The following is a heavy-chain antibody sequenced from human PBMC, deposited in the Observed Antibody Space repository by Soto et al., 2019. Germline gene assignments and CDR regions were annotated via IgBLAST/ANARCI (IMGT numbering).Heavy chain of an antibody. CDR1: CGSVISGFHY. CDR3: TRRYNWNDNYYDP. Sequence: PSEALSLTCTGSCGSVISGFHYWSWIRQPPGKGLELIGNIYYIVSTNYNPSLKSRVTISVDTSKNQFSLKLNSVTAADTAVYYCTRRYNWNDNYYDPWGPGALVTVSS. D-gene: IGHD1-20*01. V-gene: IGHV4-61*01. J-gene: IGHJ5*02. CDR2: IYYIVST.